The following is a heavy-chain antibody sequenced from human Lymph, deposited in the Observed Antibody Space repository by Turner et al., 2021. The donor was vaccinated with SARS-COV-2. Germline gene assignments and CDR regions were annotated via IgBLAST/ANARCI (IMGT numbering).Heavy chain of an antibody. V-gene: IGHV3-30-3*01. D-gene: IGHD3-10*01. J-gene: IGHJ4*02. Sequence: QVQLVESGRGVVHPGRSLGLPCAASGFTFNNYPMHWVRQAPGKGREWVAVISNDGSNKYYADSVKGRFTISRDNSKNTLYLQMNSLRAEDTAVYYCARDSSGSGTLDYWGQGTLVTVSS. CDR2: ISNDGSNK. CDR3: ARDSSGSGTLDY. CDR1: GFTFNNYP.